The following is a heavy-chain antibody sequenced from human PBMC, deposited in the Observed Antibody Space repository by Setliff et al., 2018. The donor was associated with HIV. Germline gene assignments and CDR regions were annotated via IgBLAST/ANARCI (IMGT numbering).Heavy chain of an antibody. D-gene: IGHD2-15*01. CDR2: MNPNSGNT. Sequence: ASVKVSCKASGYTFTSYDINWVRQATGQGLEWMGWMNPNSGNTRYAQKFQGRVTMARDTSTSTVYVELSSLRSEDTAVYYCARDLGGSWTTDYWGQGTLVTVSS. CDR1: GYTFTSYD. V-gene: IGHV1-8*01. CDR3: ARDLGGSWTTDY. J-gene: IGHJ4*02.